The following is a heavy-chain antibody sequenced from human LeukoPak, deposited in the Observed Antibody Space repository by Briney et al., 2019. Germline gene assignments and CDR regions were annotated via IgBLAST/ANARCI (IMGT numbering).Heavy chain of an antibody. CDR2: IYPGDSDT. D-gene: IGHD2-2*01. Sequence: GESLKISCKGSGYSFTSYWIGWVRQMPGKGLEWMGIIYPGDSDTRYSPPFQGQVTISADKSISTAYLQWSSLKASDTAMYYCARSMGYCSSTSCYVDYWGQGILVTVSS. CDR3: ARSMGYCSSTSCYVDY. J-gene: IGHJ4*02. CDR1: GYSFTSYW. V-gene: IGHV5-51*01.